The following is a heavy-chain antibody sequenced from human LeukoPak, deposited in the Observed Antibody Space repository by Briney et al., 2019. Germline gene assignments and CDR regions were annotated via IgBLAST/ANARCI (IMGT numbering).Heavy chain of an antibody. CDR1: GFTFNTYT. D-gene: IGHD3-22*01. V-gene: IGHV3-21*01. CDR2: IGRTSVDK. Sequence: GGSLRLSCAGSGFTFNTYTMNWVRQAPGKGLEWISSIGRTSVDKYYAASVRGRLTISRDNSKNSLYVEMSILRAEDTAVYYCVGGDSRELWGQGTLVTVSS. J-gene: IGHJ4*02. CDR3: VGGDSREL.